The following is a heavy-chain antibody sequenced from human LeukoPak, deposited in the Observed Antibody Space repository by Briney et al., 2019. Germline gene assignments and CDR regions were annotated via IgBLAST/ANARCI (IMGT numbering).Heavy chain of an antibody. CDR1: GFTFSDYY. V-gene: IGHV3-11*04. D-gene: IGHD2-2*01. Sequence: GGSLRLSCAASGFTFSDYYMSWIRQAPGKGLEWVSYISSSGSTIYYADSVKGRFTISRDNAKNSLYLQMNSLRAEDTAVYYCARALRDVVVPAALSAVWFDPWGQGTLVTVSS. CDR2: ISSSGSTI. CDR3: ARALRDVVVPAALSAVWFDP. J-gene: IGHJ5*02.